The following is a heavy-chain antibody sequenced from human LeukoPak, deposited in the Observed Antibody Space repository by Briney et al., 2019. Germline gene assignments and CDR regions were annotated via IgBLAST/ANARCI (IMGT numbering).Heavy chain of an antibody. CDR1: GFTFSNYA. CDR3: ARQRVGFFRS. D-gene: IGHD2-15*01. CDR2: MSYDGGHQ. J-gene: IGHJ5*02. V-gene: IGHV3-30*01. Sequence: PGGSLRLSCAASGFTFSNYAMHWVRQAPGKGLEWVALMSYDGGHQYYADSVKGRFTISRDNSNNTVFLQMNSLRTEDTAVYYCARQRVGFFRSWGRGTLVTVSS.